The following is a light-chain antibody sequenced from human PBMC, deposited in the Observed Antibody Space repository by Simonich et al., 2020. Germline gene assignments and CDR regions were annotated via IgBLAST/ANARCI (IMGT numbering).Light chain of an antibody. CDR1: SRDVGSYNL. CDR2: EGR. V-gene: IGLV2-23*01. CDR3: CSYAGSSTYVV. Sequence: QSALTQPASVSGSPGQSITISCTGTSRDVGSYNLVSWYQQHPGKSPKLMIYEGRKRPSGVSKRFAGSKSGNTASRTISGLQAEDEADYYCCSYAGSSTYVVFGGGTKLTVL. J-gene: IGLJ2*01.